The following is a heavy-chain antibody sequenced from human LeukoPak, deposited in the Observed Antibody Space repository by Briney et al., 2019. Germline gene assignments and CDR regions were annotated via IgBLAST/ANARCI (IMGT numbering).Heavy chain of an antibody. J-gene: IGHJ4*02. CDR1: GGSISSGSYY. CDR2: VHQTANT. CDR3: ARQVGATRVDY. Sequence: SETLSLTCTVSGGSISSGSYYWTWIRQPPGKGLEWIGYVHQTANTNYNPSLKSRVTISVDRSKNQFSLRLTSVTAADTAVYYCARQVGATRVDYWGQGALVTVSS. V-gene: IGHV4-30-2*01. D-gene: IGHD1-26*01.